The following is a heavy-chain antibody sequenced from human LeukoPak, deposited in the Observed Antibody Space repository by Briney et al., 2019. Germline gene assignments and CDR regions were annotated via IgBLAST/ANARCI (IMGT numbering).Heavy chain of an antibody. CDR3: ARDGELLRYYPLAFDI. CDR2: TYYRSKWYN. V-gene: IGHV6-1*01. J-gene: IGHJ4*02. CDR1: GDSVPSNSAA. Sequence: PSQTLSLTCAISGDSVPSNSAAWNWIRQSPSRGLEWLGRTYYRSKWYNDYAVSVKSRITINPDTSKNQFSLQLNSVTPEDTAVYYCARDGELLRYYPLAFDIWGQGTLVTVSS. D-gene: IGHD1-26*01.